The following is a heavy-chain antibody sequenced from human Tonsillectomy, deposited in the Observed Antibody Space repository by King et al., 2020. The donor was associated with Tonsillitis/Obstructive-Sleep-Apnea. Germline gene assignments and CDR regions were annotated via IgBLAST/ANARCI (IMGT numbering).Heavy chain of an antibody. CDR2: INQGGAEK. V-gene: IGHV3-7*01. J-gene: IGHJ4*02. Sequence: VQLVESGGGLVQPGGSLRLSCAASGFTFSSYWMSWVRQAPGKGLEWVANINQGGAEKYFVDSVKGRFTISRDNAKNSLYMQMNSLRAEDTAMYYCARTGVAAPDEYWGQGTVVTVSA. CDR1: GFTFSSYW. CDR3: ARTGVAAPDEY. D-gene: IGHD6-25*01.